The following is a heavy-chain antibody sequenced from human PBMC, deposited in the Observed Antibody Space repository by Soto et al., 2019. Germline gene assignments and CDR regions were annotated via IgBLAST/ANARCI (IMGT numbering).Heavy chain of an antibody. J-gene: IGHJ6*02. V-gene: IGHV1-18*01. CDR2: ISGYNGKT. D-gene: IGHD2-8*02. Sequence: QVQLVQSGGEVRKPGASVTVSCKASGYTFTSYGISWVRQAPGQGLEWMGWISGYNGKTNYAQKVQDRVTMTTDTSTSTVYLELRSLRFDDTAVYYCAREGGVPYYYDGMDVWGQGTTVTVSS. CDR3: AREGGVPYYYDGMDV. CDR1: GYTFTSYG.